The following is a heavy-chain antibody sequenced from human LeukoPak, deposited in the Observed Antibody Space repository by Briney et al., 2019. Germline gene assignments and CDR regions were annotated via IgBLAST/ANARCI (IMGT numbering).Heavy chain of an antibody. CDR2: ISGSGGSA. D-gene: IGHD3-10*01. CDR3: AKPYYGSGSYYGFNYYAFDY. J-gene: IGHJ4*02. V-gene: IGHV3-23*01. CDR1: GFTFSSYA. Sequence: GGSLRLSCAASGFTFSSYAMSWVRQAPVKGLEWVSIISGSGGSANHADSVKGRFTISRDNSKNTLYLQMNSLRAEDTAVYYCAKPYYGSGSYYGFNYYAFDYWGQGTLVTVSS.